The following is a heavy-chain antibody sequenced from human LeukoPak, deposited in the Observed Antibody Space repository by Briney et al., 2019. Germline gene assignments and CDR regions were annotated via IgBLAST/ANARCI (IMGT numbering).Heavy chain of an antibody. CDR1: GFIFSSYW. J-gene: IGHJ6*02. Sequence: GGSLRLSCEASGFIFSSYWMSWVRQAPGKGLEWVANIKPDGSEKYYVDSVKGRFTISRDSAKNSVYLQMNSLRAEDTAVYYCARDGYYDFWSGQTGGMDVWGQGTTVTVSS. CDR3: ARDGYYDFWSGQTGGMDV. D-gene: IGHD3-3*01. V-gene: IGHV3-7*01. CDR2: IKPDGSEK.